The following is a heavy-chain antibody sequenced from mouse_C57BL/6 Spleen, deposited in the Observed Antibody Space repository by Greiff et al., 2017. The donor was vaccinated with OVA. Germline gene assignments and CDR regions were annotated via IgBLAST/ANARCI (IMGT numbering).Heavy chain of an antibody. V-gene: IGHV1-53*01. CDR1: GYTFTSYW. Sequence: VQLQQPGAELVKPGASVKLSCKASGYTFTSYWMHWVKQRPGRGLEWIGNINPSNGGTNYNEKFKSKATLTVDKSSSTAYMQLSSLTSEDSAVYYCARMGLIYYGSSYYFDYWGQGTTLTVSS. CDR3: ARMGLIYYGSSYYFDY. CDR2: INPSNGGT. J-gene: IGHJ2*01. D-gene: IGHD1-1*01.